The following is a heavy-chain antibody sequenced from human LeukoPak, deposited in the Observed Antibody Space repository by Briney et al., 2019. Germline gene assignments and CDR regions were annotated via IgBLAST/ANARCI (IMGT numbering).Heavy chain of an antibody. CDR3: ARGGSSSGRIDY. CDR2: IYYSGST. Sequence: SETLSLTCTVSGGSVSSDSYYWSWIRQPPGKGLGWIGYIYYSGSTNYNPSLKSRVTISVDTSKNQFSLKLSSVTAADTAVYYCARGGSSSGRIDYWGQGTLVTVSS. CDR1: GGSVSSDSYY. D-gene: IGHD6-6*01. V-gene: IGHV4-61*01. J-gene: IGHJ4*02.